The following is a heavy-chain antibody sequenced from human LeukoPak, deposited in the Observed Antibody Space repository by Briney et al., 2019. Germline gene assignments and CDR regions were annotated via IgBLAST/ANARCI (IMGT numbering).Heavy chain of an antibody. J-gene: IGHJ3*02. D-gene: IGHD3-16*01. CDR1: GGTFSSYA. CDR2: IIPIFGTA. V-gene: IGHV1-69*06. Sequence: SVKVSCKASGGTFSSYAISWVRQAPGQGLEWMGGIIPIFGTANYAQKFQGRVTITADKSTSTAYMELSSLSSEDTAVYYCARDTRLTDMNDAFDIWGQGTMVTVSS. CDR3: ARDTRLTDMNDAFDI.